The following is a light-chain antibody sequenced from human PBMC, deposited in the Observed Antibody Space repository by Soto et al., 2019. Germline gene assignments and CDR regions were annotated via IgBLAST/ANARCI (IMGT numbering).Light chain of an antibody. CDR1: NSDVGIYDF. Sequence: QSVLTQPASVSGTPGQSITISCTGSNSDVGIYDFVSWYQHHPGRAPKLIVSEVSHRPSGVSNRFSGSKSGNTASLTISRLQSEDGADYYCISYTSDDVRYVFGTGTKVTVL. CDR3: ISYTSDDVRYV. J-gene: IGLJ1*01. V-gene: IGLV2-14*01. CDR2: EVS.